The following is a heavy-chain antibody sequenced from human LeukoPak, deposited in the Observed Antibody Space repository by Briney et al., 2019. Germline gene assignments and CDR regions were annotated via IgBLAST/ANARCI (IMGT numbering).Heavy chain of an antibody. D-gene: IGHD3-22*01. CDR1: GYTFTGYY. J-gene: IGHJ5*02. CDR2: INPNSGGT. V-gene: IGHV1-2*04. CDR3: ARELYYYDSSGYPLNWFDP. Sequence: ASVKVSCKASGYTFTGYYMHWVRQAPGQGLEWMGWINPNSGGTNYAQKFQGWVTMTRDTSISTAYMGLSRLRSDDTAVYYCARELYYYDSSGYPLNWFDPWGQGTLVTVSS.